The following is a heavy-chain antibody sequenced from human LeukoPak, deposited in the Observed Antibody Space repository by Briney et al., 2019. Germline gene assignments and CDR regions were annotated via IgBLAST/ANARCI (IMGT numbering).Heavy chain of an antibody. D-gene: IGHD2-15*01. V-gene: IGHV1-18*04. CDR3: ARGGYCSGGSCYVPAAPRDY. CDR1: GYIFTGYY. J-gene: IGHJ4*02. CDR2: ISAYNGNT. Sequence: ASVKVSCKASGYIFTGYYMHWVRQAPGQGLEWMGWISAYNGNTNYAQKLQGRVTMTTDTSTSTAYMELRSLRSDDTAVYYCARGGYCSGGSCYVPAAPRDYWGQGTLVTVSS.